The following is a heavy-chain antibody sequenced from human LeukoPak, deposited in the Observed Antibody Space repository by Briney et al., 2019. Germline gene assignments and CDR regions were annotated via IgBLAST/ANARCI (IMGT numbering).Heavy chain of an antibody. J-gene: IGHJ4*02. V-gene: IGHV1-2*02. CDR3: ARDVDPAASDY. Sequence: ASVKVSCKASGYTFTGYYMHWVRQAPGQGLEWMGWINPNSGDTNYAQKLQGRVTMTTDTSTSTAYMELRSLRSDDTAVYYCARDVDPAASDYWGQGTLVTVSS. CDR1: GYTFTGYY. D-gene: IGHD6-13*01. CDR2: INPNSGDT.